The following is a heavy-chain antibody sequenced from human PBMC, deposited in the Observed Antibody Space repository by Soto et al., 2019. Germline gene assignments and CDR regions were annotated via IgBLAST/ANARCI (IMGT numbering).Heavy chain of an antibody. D-gene: IGHD3-22*01. J-gene: IGHJ4*02. V-gene: IGHV1-46*01. Sequence: ASVKVSCKPSGYIFTSCYMHWVRQAPGQGLEWMGIINPSGGSTSYAQKLQGRVTMTRDTSTSTVYMELTSLRSEDTAVYYCAREFYYYDSSGGQYYFDYWGQGTLVTVSS. CDR2: INPSGGST. CDR1: GYIFTSCY. CDR3: AREFYYYDSSGGQYYFDY.